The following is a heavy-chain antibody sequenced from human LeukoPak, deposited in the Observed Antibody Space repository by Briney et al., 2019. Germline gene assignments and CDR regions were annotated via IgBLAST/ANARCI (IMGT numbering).Heavy chain of an antibody. CDR2: ISYDGTKT. V-gene: IGHV3-30*15. CDR3: ARGRGGNMGDAFDI. Sequence: SPRLSSAASGFTFSRDAMHWVRESPDKRLWWGALISYDGTKTFYADSVKGRFTISRDNSTPLYLQMSSLRAEDTAVYYCARGRGGNMGDAFDIWGQGTMVTVSS. CDR1: GFTFSRDA. J-gene: IGHJ3*02. D-gene: IGHD4-23*01.